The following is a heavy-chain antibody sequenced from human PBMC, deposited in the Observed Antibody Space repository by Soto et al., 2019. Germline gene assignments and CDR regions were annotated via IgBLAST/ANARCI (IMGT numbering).Heavy chain of an antibody. D-gene: IGHD5-12*01. V-gene: IGHV3-53*02. J-gene: IGHJ6*02. CDR1: GFTVSSNY. CDR3: ARDHRRRWLQLSYYYGMDV. Sequence: EVQLVETGGGLIQPGGSLRLSCAASGFTVSSNYMSWVRQAPGKGLEWVSVIYSGGSTYYADSVKGRFTISRDNSKNPLYLQMNSRRAEDTAVYYCARDHRRRWLQLSYYYGMDVWGQGTTVTVSS. CDR2: IYSGGST.